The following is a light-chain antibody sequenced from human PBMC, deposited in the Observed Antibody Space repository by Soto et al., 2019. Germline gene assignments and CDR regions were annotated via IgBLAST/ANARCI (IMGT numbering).Light chain of an antibody. CDR2: AAS. Sequence: DIQMTQSPSSLSASIGDRVTITCRASQGISDFLAWYQQKPGKVPKLLIYAASTLQSGVPSRFSGSGSRTDFTLTISSLQPEDVATYYCHKYNSAPFTFGPGTKVDIK. CDR3: HKYNSAPFT. J-gene: IGKJ3*01. V-gene: IGKV1-27*01. CDR1: QGISDF.